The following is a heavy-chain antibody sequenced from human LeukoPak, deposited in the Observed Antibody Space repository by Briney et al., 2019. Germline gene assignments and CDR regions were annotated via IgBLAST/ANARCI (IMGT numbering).Heavy chain of an antibody. J-gene: IGHJ3*02. Sequence: SETLSLTCTVSGGSISSGDFYWSWIRQPPGKGLEWIGYIYYSGSTYCNPSLKSRVTISVDTSKNQFSLKLSSVTAADTAVYYCASGITRRRVFDIWGQGTRVTVSS. CDR3: ASGITRRRVFDI. D-gene: IGHD3-10*01. CDR1: GGSISSGDFY. V-gene: IGHV4-30-4*01. CDR2: IYYSGST.